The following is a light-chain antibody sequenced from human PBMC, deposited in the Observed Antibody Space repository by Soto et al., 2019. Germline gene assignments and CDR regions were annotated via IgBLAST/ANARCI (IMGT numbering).Light chain of an antibody. Sequence: EVLMTQSPATVSVSPGERATLSCRASQSISTNVAWYQQKPGQALRLLIYDASTRATGISARFSGSGSRTEFTLTISSLQSEDFAIYYCQQYNNWPPLTFGGGTKVEI. CDR2: DAS. J-gene: IGKJ4*01. CDR3: QQYNNWPPLT. V-gene: IGKV3-15*01. CDR1: QSISTN.